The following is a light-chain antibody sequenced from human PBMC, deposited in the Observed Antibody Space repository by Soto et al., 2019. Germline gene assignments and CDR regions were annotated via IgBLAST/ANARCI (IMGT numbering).Light chain of an antibody. CDR3: QHYGNSLWT. CDR2: GAS. CDR1: QSVSSSY. V-gene: IGKV3-20*01. Sequence: EIVLTQSPGTLSLSPGERATLSCRASQSVSSSYLAWYQQKPGQAPRLLIYGASSRATGIPDRFSGSGSGTDFTLTIRRLEPEDFAIYYCQHYGNSLWTFGQGTKVDIK. J-gene: IGKJ1*01.